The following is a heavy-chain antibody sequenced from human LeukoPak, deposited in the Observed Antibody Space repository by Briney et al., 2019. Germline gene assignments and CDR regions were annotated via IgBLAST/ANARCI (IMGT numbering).Heavy chain of an antibody. CDR1: GFTVSSNY. V-gene: IGHV3-53*01. J-gene: IGHJ4*02. D-gene: IGHD3-22*01. Sequence: PGGSLRLSCAASGFTVSSNYMSWVRQAPGKGLERVSIIYSGGSTYYADSVKGRFTISRDNSKNTLYLQLNSLRAEDTAVYYCARLHSLIRAQPDDCWGQGTLVTVSS. CDR2: IYSGGST. CDR3: ARLHSLIRAQPDDC.